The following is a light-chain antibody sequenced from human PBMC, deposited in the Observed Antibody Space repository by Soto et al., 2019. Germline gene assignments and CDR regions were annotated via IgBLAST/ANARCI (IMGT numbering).Light chain of an antibody. CDR3: QQYNNEPHSLA. CDR1: QSVSSN. J-gene: IGKJ4*01. CDR2: GAS. Sequence: EIVITQSPATLSVSPGERATLSCRASQSVSSNLAWYQQKPGQAPRLLIYGASTRATGIPARFSGSGSGTKFTLTISSLQYEDFSVDYCQQYNNEPHSLAFGGGSKVDIK. V-gene: IGKV3-15*01.